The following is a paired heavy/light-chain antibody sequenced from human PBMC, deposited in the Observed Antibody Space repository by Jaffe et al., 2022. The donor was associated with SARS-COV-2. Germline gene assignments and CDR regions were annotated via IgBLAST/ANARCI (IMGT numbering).Heavy chain of an antibody. CDR2: INTNTGNP. J-gene: IGHJ4*02. V-gene: IGHV7-4-1*02. Sequence: QVQLVQSGSELKKPGASVKVSCKASGYTFTSSAVNWVRQAPGQGLEWMGWINTNTGNPTYAQGFTGRFVFSLDTSVSTAYLQISSLKVEDTAVYYCAISTTGTTQFDYWGQGTLVTVSS. CDR3: AISTTGTTQFDY. D-gene: IGHD1-1*01. CDR1: GYTFTSSA.
Light chain of an antibody. J-gene: IGLJ3*02. CDR1: ALAKQY. CDR3: QSADSSDSVL. V-gene: IGLV3-25*03. Sequence: SYELTQPPSVSVSPGQTARITCSGDALAKQYAYWYQQKPGQAPVLVIYKDSERPSGIPERFSGSSSGTTVTLTVSGVQAEDEADYYCQSADSSDSVLFGGGTKLTVL. CDR2: KDS.